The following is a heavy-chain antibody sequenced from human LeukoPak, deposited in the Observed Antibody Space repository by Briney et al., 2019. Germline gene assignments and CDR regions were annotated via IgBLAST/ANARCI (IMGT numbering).Heavy chain of an antibody. J-gene: IGHJ4*02. D-gene: IGHD3-22*01. Sequence: GGSLRLSCAASGFTFSSYSMNWVRQAPGKGLEWVSSISSSSSYIYYADPVKGRFTISRDNAKNSLYLQMNSLRAEDTAVYYCARGDNYDSSGYHFDYWGQGTLVTVSS. CDR2: ISSSSSYI. CDR1: GFTFSSYS. V-gene: IGHV3-21*01. CDR3: ARGDNYDSSGYHFDY.